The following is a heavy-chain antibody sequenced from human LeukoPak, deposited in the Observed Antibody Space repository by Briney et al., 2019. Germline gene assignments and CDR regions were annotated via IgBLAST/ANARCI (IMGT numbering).Heavy chain of an antibody. D-gene: IGHD3-3*01. CDR3: ARDRTIFGVVMPAFDY. Sequence: SETLSLTCIVSGGSISDYYWSWIRQPAGKGLEWIGHIYAGGSTDYNPSLESRVTMSVDMSKNQFSLRLTSLTAADTAVYYCARDRTIFGVVMPAFDYWGQGTLVTVSP. J-gene: IGHJ4*02. CDR2: IYAGGST. CDR1: GGSISDYY. V-gene: IGHV4-4*07.